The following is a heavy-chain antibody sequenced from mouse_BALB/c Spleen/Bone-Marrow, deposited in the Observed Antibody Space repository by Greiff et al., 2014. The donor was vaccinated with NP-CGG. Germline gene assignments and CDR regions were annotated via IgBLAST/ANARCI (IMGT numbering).Heavy chain of an antibody. CDR1: GYAFTNYL. Sequence: VQLQQSGAELVRPGTAVNVSCKASGYAFTNYLIEWVKQRPGQGLEWIGVINPGSGGANYNEKFKGKATLTADKSSSTAYMQLSSLTSDDSAVYFCVRFGRYYFDYWGQGTTLTVSS. CDR2: INPGSGGA. J-gene: IGHJ2*01. V-gene: IGHV1-54*01. CDR3: VRFGRYYFDY.